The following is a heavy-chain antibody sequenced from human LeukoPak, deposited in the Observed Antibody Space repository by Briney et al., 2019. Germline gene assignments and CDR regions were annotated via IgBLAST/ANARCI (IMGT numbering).Heavy chain of an antibody. CDR2: ISSSSSTI. Sequence: AGGSLRLSCAASGFTFSSYSMNWVRQAPGKGLEWVSYISSSSSTIYYADSVKGRFTISRDNAKNSLYLQMNSLRAGDTAVYYCARAAIFGVAPAGMAFDIWGQGTMVTVSS. CDR1: GFTFSSYS. J-gene: IGHJ3*02. CDR3: ARAAIFGVAPAGMAFDI. V-gene: IGHV3-48*01. D-gene: IGHD3-3*01.